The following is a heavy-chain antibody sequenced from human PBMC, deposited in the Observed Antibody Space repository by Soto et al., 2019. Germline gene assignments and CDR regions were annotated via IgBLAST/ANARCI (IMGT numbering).Heavy chain of an antibody. CDR1: GFTFSSYS. CDR3: ARDSNMVRGPFDY. Sequence: ESGGGLVKPGGSLRLSCAASGFTFSSYSMNWVRQAPGKGLEWVSSISSSSSYIYYADSVKGRFTISRDNAKNSLYLQMNSLRAEDTAVYYCARDSNMVRGPFDYWGQGTLVTVSS. V-gene: IGHV3-21*01. D-gene: IGHD3-10*01. J-gene: IGHJ4*02. CDR2: ISSSSSYI.